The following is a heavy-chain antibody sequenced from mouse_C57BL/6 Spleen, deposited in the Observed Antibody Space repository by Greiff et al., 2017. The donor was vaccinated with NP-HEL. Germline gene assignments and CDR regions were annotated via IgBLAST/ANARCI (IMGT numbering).Heavy chain of an antibody. CDR2: IDPSDSYT. CDR1: GYTFTSYW. CDR3: ARRGITTVVERGYYFDY. D-gene: IGHD1-1*01. V-gene: IGHV1-69*01. Sequence: QVQLQQSGAELVMPGASVKLSCKASGYTFTSYWMHWVKQRPGQGLEWIGEIDPSDSYTNYNQKFKGKSTLTVDKSSSTAYMQLSSLTSEDSAVYYCARRGITTVVERGYYFDYWGQGTTLTVSS. J-gene: IGHJ2*01.